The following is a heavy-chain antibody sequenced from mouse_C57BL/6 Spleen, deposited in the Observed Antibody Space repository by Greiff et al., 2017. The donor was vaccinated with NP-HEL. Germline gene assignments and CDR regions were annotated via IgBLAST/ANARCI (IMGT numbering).Heavy chain of an antibody. V-gene: IGHV1-64*01. J-gene: IGHJ2*01. CDR3: ARPVRAYFDY. D-gene: IGHD3-2*02. Sequence: QVQLQQPGAELVKPGASVKLSCKASGYTFTSYWMHWVKQRPGQGLEWIGMIHPNSGSTNYNEKFKSKATLTIDKSSSTAYMQLSSLTSEDSAVYYCARPVRAYFDYWGQGTTLTVSS. CDR2: IHPNSGST. CDR1: GYTFTSYW.